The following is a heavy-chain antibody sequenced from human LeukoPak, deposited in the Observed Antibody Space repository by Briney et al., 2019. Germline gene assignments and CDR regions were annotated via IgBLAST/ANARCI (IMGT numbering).Heavy chain of an antibody. CDR3: ARSGGGNYFGFFDY. D-gene: IGHD1-26*01. Sequence: GASVKVSCKASGYTFIDYYIYWVRQAPGQGLEWMGWINPNSGGTNYAQKFQGRVTMTSDTSVSTAYMELSRLKSDDTAVYYCARSGGGNYFGFFDYWGQGTLVTVSS. CDR1: GYTFIDYY. CDR2: INPNSGGT. V-gene: IGHV1-2*02. J-gene: IGHJ4*02.